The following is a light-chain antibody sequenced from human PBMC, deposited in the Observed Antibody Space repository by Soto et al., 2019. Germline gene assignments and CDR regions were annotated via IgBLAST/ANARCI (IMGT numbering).Light chain of an antibody. J-gene: IGLJ1*01. CDR1: NSNLGDYNY. Sequence: QSALTQPRSVSGSPGQSVAISCTGTNSNLGDYNYVSWYQQHPGKAPKLMISDVSKRPSGVPDRFSGSKSGNTAFLTISGLQAEDEADYYCCSSAGTYTYVFGTGTKVTVL. V-gene: IGLV2-11*01. CDR3: CSSAGTYTYV. CDR2: DVS.